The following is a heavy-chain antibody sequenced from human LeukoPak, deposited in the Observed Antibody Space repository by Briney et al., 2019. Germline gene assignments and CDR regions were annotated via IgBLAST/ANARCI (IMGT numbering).Heavy chain of an antibody. J-gene: IGHJ4*02. Sequence: ASVKVSCKASGYTFTSYGISWVRQAPGQGLEWMGWISAYNGNTNYVQKLQGRVTMTTDTSTSTAYMELRSLRSDDTAVYYCARDSSSWYRSYPQGMVDYWGQGTLVTVSS. D-gene: IGHD6-13*01. CDR3: ARDSSSWYRSYPQGMVDY. CDR2: ISAYNGNT. V-gene: IGHV1-18*01. CDR1: GYTFTSYG.